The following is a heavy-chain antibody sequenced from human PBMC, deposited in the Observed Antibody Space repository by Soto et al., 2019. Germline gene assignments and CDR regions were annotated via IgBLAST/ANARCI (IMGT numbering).Heavy chain of an antibody. Sequence: PSETLSLTCAVYGGSFSGYYLSWIRQPPGKGLEWIGEINHSGSTNYNPSLKSRVTISVDTSKNQFSLKLSSVTAADTAVYYCARGLHIVATRSYFDYWGQGTLVTVSS. CDR3: ARGLHIVATRSYFDY. CDR2: INHSGST. V-gene: IGHV4-34*01. J-gene: IGHJ4*02. CDR1: GGSFSGYY. D-gene: IGHD5-12*01.